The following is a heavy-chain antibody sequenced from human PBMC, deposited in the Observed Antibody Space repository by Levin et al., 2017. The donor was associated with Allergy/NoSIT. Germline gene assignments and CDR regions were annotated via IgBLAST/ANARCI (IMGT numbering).Heavy chain of an antibody. V-gene: IGHV3-23*01. CDR1: GFTFDTYA. Sequence: GESLKISCAASGFTFDTYAMSWVRQAPGKGLEWVSTISGTGGSTYYAESVKGRFTISRDNSKNTLYLQMNSLRAEDTAVYYCAKDLTPAAAARLYFDYWGQGTLVSVSS. J-gene: IGHJ4*02. CDR3: AKDLTPAAAARLYFDY. D-gene: IGHD6-25*01. CDR2: ISGTGGST.